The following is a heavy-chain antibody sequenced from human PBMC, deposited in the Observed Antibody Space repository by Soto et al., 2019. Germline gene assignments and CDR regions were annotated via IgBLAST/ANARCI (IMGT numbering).Heavy chain of an antibody. Sequence: QITLKESGPTLVKPTQTLTLTCTFSGFSLSTSGVGVGWIRQPPGKALEWLALIYWDDDKRYSPSLKSRLTISTDTSKNQVVLTMTNMDPVDTATYYCAHKRGYYDFWSGYAPWGQGTLVTVSS. J-gene: IGHJ5*02. CDR2: IYWDDDK. CDR1: GFSLSTSGVG. D-gene: IGHD3-3*01. CDR3: AHKRGYYDFWSGYAP. V-gene: IGHV2-5*02.